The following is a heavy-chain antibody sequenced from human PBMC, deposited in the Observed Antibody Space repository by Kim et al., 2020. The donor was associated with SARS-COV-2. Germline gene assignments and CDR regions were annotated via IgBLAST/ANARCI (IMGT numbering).Heavy chain of an antibody. CDR3: AREGYDTSGYLFDY. V-gene: IGHV3-74*01. D-gene: IGHD3-22*01. CDR1: GFTFSSYW. J-gene: IGHJ4*02. Sequence: GGSLRLSCEASGFTFSSYWMHWVRQAPGKGLVWVSRINTEGSRASYADSVKGRFTISRDNARNTLDLQMNSLRAEDTAVYFCAREGYDTSGYLFDYWGQG. CDR2: INTEGSRA.